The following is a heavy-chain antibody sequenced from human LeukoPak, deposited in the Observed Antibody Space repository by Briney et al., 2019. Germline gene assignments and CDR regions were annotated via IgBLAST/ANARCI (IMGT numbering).Heavy chain of an antibody. V-gene: IGHV4-59*01. CDR3: ARVVDYGDYGSPGYYYYMDV. J-gene: IGHJ6*03. CDR2: IYIVGNT. Sequence: SGTPSLTCTVSGGAISSYYWSWIRQPPGKGLDWIGYIYIVGNTQYNPSLKSRVTISVHTSKNQFSLKLSSVTAADTAVYYCARVVDYGDYGSPGYYYYMDVWGKGTTVTASS. D-gene: IGHD4-17*01. CDR1: GGAISSYY.